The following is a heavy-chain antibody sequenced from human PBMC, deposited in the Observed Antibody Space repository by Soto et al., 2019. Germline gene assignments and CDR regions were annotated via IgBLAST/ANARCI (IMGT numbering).Heavy chain of an antibody. Sequence: QVQLVQSGAEVKKPGSSVKVSCKASGGTFSSYAISWVRQAPGQGLEWMGGIIPIFGTANYEQKFQGSVTITADESTRAAYMELSSLSSEDTAVYYCAGGYCSGGSCYALPVDYWGQGTLVTVSS. CDR3: AGGYCSGGSCYALPVDY. J-gene: IGHJ4*02. D-gene: IGHD2-15*01. CDR2: IIPIFGTA. V-gene: IGHV1-69*01. CDR1: GGTFSSYA.